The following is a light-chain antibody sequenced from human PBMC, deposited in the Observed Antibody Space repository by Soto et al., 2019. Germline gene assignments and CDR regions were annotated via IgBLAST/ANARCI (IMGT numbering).Light chain of an antibody. V-gene: IGKV1-5*01. Sequence: DIQMTQSPSTLSAYVGDRVTITCRASQSIFNWLAWYQQKPGKAPNLLIYDASSLQGGVPARFSGSGSGTEFTLTISSLQPDDSATYYCHQYKSATFGQGTKLEI. CDR3: HQYKSAT. CDR1: QSIFNW. J-gene: IGKJ2*01. CDR2: DAS.